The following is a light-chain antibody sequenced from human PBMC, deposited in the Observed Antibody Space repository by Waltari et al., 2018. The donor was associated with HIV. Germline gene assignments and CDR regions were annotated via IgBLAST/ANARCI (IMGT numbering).Light chain of an antibody. CDR2: KAS. CDR3: QQYNSYPYT. Sequence: DIQMTQSPSTLSASVGDRVTITCRASHSISSWLAWYQQKPGKAPKLLIYKASSLESGVPSRFNGSGSGTEFTFTISSLQPDDFATYYCQQYNSYPYTFGQGTKLEIK. CDR1: HSISSW. V-gene: IGKV1-5*03. J-gene: IGKJ2*01.